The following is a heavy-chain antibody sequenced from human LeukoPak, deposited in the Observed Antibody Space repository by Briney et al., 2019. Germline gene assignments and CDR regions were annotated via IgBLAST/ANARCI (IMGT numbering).Heavy chain of an antibody. CDR1: VFTFSNAW. Sequence: GGSLRLSCAASVFTFSNAWMSCVRRAPGGGRECVGRFKSKTDGVTTDYSAAVKGRFTISRDDSKNTLYLQMNRLKTEDTAVYYCTTDSTNYDILTPFDYWGQGTLVTVSS. CDR3: TTDSTNYDILTPFDY. CDR2: FKSKTDGVTT. J-gene: IGHJ4*02. V-gene: IGHV3-15*01. D-gene: IGHD3-9*01.